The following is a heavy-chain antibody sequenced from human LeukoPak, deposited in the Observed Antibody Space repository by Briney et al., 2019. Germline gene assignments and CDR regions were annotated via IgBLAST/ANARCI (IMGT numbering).Heavy chain of an antibody. CDR1: GYTFTSYD. Sequence: ASVKVSCKASGYTFTSYDINWVRQATGQGLEWMGWMNPNSGNTGYAQKFQGRVTMTRNTSISTAYMELSSLRSEDTAVYYCARGLRIAVAGTTGYWGQGTLVTVSS. CDR3: ARGLRIAVAGTTGY. J-gene: IGHJ4*02. D-gene: IGHD6-19*01. CDR2: MNPNSGNT. V-gene: IGHV1-8*01.